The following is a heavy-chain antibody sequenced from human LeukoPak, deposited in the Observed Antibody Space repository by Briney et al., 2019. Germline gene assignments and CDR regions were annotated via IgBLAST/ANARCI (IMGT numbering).Heavy chain of an antibody. V-gene: IGHV1-8*01. CDR1: GYTFTSYD. CDR2: MNPNSGNT. Sequence: GSSVKVSCKASGYTFTSYDINWVRQATGQGLEWMGWMNPNSGNTGYAQKFQGRVTMTRNTSISTAYMELSSLRSEDTAVYYCARLNVGATEYYYYYYGMDVWGQGTTVTVSS. J-gene: IGHJ6*02. CDR3: ARLNVGATEYYYYYYGMDV. D-gene: IGHD1-26*01.